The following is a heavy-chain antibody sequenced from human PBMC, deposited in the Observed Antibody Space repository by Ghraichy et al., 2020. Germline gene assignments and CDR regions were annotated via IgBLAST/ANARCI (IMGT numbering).Heavy chain of an antibody. V-gene: IGHV4-39*01. D-gene: IGHD5-12*01. CDR2: IYYSGST. Sequence: SETLSLTCTVSGGSISSSSYYWGWIRQPPGKGLEWIGSIYYSGSTYYNPSLKSRVTISVDTSKNQFSLKLSSVTAADTAVYYCARGSGYEHYWGQGTLVTVSS. CDR1: GGSISSSSYY. CDR3: ARGSGYEHY. J-gene: IGHJ4*02.